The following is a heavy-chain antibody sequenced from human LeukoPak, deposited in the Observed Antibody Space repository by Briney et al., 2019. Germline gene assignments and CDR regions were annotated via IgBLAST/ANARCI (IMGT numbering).Heavy chain of an antibody. V-gene: IGHV1-69*06. J-gene: IGHJ6*04. CDR3: ARQVVPADYYYYYGMDV. D-gene: IGHD2-2*01. Sequence: GASVKVPCKASGGTFSCYAISWVRQAPGQGLEWMGGIIPIFGTANYAQKFQGRVTITADKSTSTAYMELSSLRSEDTAVYYCARQVVPADYYYYYGMDVWGKGTTVTVSS. CDR1: GGTFSCYA. CDR2: IIPIFGTA.